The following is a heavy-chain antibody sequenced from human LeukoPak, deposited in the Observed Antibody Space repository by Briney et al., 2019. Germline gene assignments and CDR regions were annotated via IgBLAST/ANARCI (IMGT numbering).Heavy chain of an antibody. CDR2: IYTSGST. CDR3: ASNGYYCIEL. J-gene: IGHJ6*03. D-gene: IGHD2-8*01. V-gene: IGHV4-61*02. Sequence: SQTLSLTCTVSGGSISSGSYYWSWIRQPAGKGLEWIGRIYTSGSTNYNPSLKSRVTISVDTSKNQFSLKLSSVTAADTAVYYCASNGYYCIELWGRGTTVTVSS. CDR1: GGSISSGSYY.